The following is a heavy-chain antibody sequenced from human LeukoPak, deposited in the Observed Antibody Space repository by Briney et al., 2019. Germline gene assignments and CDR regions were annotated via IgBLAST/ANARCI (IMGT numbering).Heavy chain of an antibody. J-gene: IGHJ4*02. CDR3: GIIVSLSLGLDH. V-gene: IGHV1-69*05. D-gene: IGHD2-15*01. Sequence: ASVKVSCKASGGTFSSYAISWVRQAPGQGFEWMGGIIPIFGTANYAQKFQGRVTITTDESTSTAYMELSRPRSEETGVYYCGIIVSLSLGLDHWGQGTLVTVSS. CDR1: GGTFSSYA. CDR2: IIPIFGTA.